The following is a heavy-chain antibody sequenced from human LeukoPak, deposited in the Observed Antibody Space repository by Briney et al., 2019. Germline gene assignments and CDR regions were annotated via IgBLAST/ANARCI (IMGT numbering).Heavy chain of an antibody. J-gene: IGHJ5*02. Sequence: GGSLRLSCAASGFTFSSYWMTWFRKAPGKGLEWVANIKQDGGEIYYVDSVKGRFIISRDNAKNSLYLQMNSLRAEDTAVYYCAKNSGTNYFDPWGQGTLVTVSS. CDR2: IKQDGGEI. V-gene: IGHV3-7*03. CDR1: GFTFSSYW. CDR3: AKNSGTNYFDP. D-gene: IGHD6-19*01.